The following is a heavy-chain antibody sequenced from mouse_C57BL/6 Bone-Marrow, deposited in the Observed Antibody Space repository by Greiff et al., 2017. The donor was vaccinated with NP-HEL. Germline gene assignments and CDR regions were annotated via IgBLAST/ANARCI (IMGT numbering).Heavy chain of an antibody. CDR2: IGPGSGST. D-gene: IGHD1-1*01. CDR3: ASGDYYGTYAMDY. Sequence: VQLQQSGAELVKPGASVKMSCKASGYTFTDYYINWVKQRPGQGLEWIGKIGPGSGSTYYNEKFKGKATLTADKSSSTAYMQLSSLTYEDSAVYFCASGDYYGTYAMDYWGQGTSVTVSS. J-gene: IGHJ4*01. CDR1: GYTFTDYY. V-gene: IGHV1-77*01.